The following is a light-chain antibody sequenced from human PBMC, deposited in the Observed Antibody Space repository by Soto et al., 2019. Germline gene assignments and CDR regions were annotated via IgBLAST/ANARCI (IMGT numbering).Light chain of an antibody. CDR3: QQYHRSPRT. V-gene: IGKV3-20*01. CDR1: QSVSSIGTSY. Sequence: EIVLTQSPGMLSLSPGERATLSCRASQSVSSIGTSYLAWYQQKPGQAPRLLFYGASNRATGIPDRFSGSGSGTDFTLTISRLEPEDFAVYYCQQYHRSPRTFGQGTKVEIK. J-gene: IGKJ1*01. CDR2: GAS.